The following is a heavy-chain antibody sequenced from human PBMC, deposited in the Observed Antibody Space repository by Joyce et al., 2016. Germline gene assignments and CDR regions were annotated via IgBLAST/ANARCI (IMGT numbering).Heavy chain of an antibody. J-gene: IGHJ6*02. CDR1: GYTFTSYS. CDR3: ASRGTSNISDHYYGMDV. D-gene: IGHD2-21*02. V-gene: IGHV1-46*01. CDR2: IDPSGGST. Sequence: QVQLVQSGAEVKRPGASVRISCKASGYTFTSYSVHWVRPAPGQGLEWMGMIDPSGGSTTYARRFQGRIIMTRDTSTSTVYMKLNSLRSEDTAVYYCASRGTSNISDHYYGMDVWGQGTTVTVSS.